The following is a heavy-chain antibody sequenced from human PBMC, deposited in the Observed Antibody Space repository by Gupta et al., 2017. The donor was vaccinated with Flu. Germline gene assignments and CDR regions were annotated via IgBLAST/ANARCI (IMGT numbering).Heavy chain of an antibody. CDR1: GSTFSSKS. Sequence: EVQLLQSGGVLVQPRGSLRLLCAASGSTFSSKSSTWGRQAPRKGLDGVSTNDGSGNNTYCAGTVEGRLTIARDNCNNTLSLQMNSLRAEDTAVYYCVKDSWDRKVVLAADVDYWGQGTLVTVSS. CDR2: NDGSGNNT. V-gene: IGHV3-23*01. CDR3: VKDSWDRKVVLAADVDY. J-gene: IGHJ4*02. D-gene: IGHD2-15*01.